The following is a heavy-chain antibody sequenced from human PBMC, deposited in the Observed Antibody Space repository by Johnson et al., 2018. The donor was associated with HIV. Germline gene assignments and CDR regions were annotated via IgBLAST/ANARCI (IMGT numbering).Heavy chain of an antibody. D-gene: IGHD5-18*01. CDR2: ISYDGSNK. Sequence: QVQLVESGGGVVQPGGSLRLSCAASGFTFSSYAMSWVRQAPGKGLEWVAVISYDGSNKYYAASVKGRFTLSRDSSKNTMFLQMNSLRPKETAVYFCARVSLAYSYGYDAFDIWGRGTMVTVSS. CDR3: ARVSLAYSYGYDAFDI. V-gene: IGHV3-30*03. J-gene: IGHJ3*02. CDR1: GFTFSSYA.